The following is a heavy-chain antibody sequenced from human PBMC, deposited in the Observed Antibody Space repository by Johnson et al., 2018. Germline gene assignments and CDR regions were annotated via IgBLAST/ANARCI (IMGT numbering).Heavy chain of an antibody. J-gene: IGHJ6*02. Sequence: VQLVQSGGGVVQPGRSLRLSCTASGFTFGDYAMSWFRQAPGKGLEWVGFIRSTAYGGTTEYAASVKGRLPISRDDSKSIAYLQRNSLKTEDTAVYFCAKARDGTHYYYGMDVWGQGTTVTGSS. V-gene: IGHV3-49*03. CDR3: AKARDGTHYYYGMDV. CDR1: GFTFGDYA. D-gene: IGHD5-24*01. CDR2: IRSTAYGGTT.